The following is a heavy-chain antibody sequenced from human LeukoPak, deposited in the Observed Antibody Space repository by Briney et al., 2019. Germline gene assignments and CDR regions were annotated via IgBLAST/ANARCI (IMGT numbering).Heavy chain of an antibody. Sequence: SVKVSCKASGGTFSSYAISWVRQAPGQGLEWMGRIIPIFGTANYAQKFQGRVTITTDESTSTAYMELSSLRSEDTAVYYCARDKYCYESSGYYPLDDYWGQGALVTVSS. CDR1: GGTFSSYA. CDR3: ARDKYCYESSGYYPLDDY. V-gene: IGHV1-69*05. J-gene: IGHJ4*02. D-gene: IGHD3-22*01. CDR2: IIPIFGTA.